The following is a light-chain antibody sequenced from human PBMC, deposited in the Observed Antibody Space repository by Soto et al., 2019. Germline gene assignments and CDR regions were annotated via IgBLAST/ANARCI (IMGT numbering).Light chain of an antibody. CDR1: QGISSY. CDR3: LQHNSYPR. CDR2: AAS. V-gene: IGKV1-9*01. J-gene: IGKJ2*03. Sequence: DIQLTQSPSFLSASVGDRVTITCRASQGISSYLAWYQQKPGKAPKLLIYAASSLQSGVPSRFSGSGSGTEFTLTISSLQPEDFATYYCLQHNSYPRFGQGTKLEIK.